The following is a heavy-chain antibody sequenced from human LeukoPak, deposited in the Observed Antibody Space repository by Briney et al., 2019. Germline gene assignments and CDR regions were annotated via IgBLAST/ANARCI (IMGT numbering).Heavy chain of an antibody. Sequence: GASVKVSCKASGYTFTSYYMHWVRQAPGQGLEWMGIINPSGGSTCYAQKFQGGVTMTRDTSTSTVYMELSSLRSEDTAVCYCAILGHSSGRNWGQGTLVTISS. D-gene: IGHD3-22*01. CDR1: GYTFTSYY. CDR3: AILGHSSGRN. CDR2: INPSGGST. V-gene: IGHV1-46*01. J-gene: IGHJ4*02.